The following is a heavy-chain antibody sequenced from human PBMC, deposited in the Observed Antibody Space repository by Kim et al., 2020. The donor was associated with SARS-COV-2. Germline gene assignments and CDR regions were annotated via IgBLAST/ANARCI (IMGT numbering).Heavy chain of an antibody. V-gene: IGHV3-30*03. CDR2: ISYDGSNK. CDR3: ALIPWDEFSGYDSFDY. J-gene: IGHJ4*02. D-gene: IGHD5-12*01. CDR1: GFTFSNYG. Sequence: GGSLRLSCAASGFTFSNYGMHWVRQAPGKGLKWVAVISYDGSNKYYADSVKGRFTISRDNSKNTLYLQMNSLRTEDTAVYYCALIPWDEFSGYDSFDYWGQGTLVTVSS.